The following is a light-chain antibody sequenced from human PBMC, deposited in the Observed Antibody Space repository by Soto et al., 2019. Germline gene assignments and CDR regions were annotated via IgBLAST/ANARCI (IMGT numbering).Light chain of an antibody. J-gene: IGKJ4*01. Sequence: EIVMTQSPATLSVSPGERATLSCRASESVSNNLAWYQQKFGQAPRLLIYHASTRATGIPARFSGSGSGTELTLTISSLQSEDFAFYYCQQYNEWPLTFGGGTKVEIK. CDR3: QQYNEWPLT. V-gene: IGKV3-15*01. CDR2: HAS. CDR1: ESVSNN.